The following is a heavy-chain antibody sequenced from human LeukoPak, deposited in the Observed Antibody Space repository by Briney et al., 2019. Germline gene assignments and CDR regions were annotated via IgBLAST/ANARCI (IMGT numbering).Heavy chain of an antibody. CDR2: IYHRGST. J-gene: IGHJ4*02. CDR3: ARAPLPEDYFDY. Sequence: SETLSLTCTVSGYSISSAYYWGWIRQPPGKGLEWIGSIYHRGSTYCNPSLKSRVTISVDTSKNQFSLKLSSVTAADTAMYYCARAPLPEDYFDYWGQGTLVTVSS. D-gene: IGHD1-26*01. V-gene: IGHV4-38-2*02. CDR1: GYSISSAYY.